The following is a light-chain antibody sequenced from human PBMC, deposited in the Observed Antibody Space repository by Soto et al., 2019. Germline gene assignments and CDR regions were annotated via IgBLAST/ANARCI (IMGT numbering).Light chain of an antibody. CDR1: QSVSSSY. CDR3: QQYGSSPYT. J-gene: IGKJ2*01. CDR2: GAS. Sequence: EIVLTQSPGTLSLSPGERATLSCRASQSVSSSYLAWYQQKPGQAPRPLIYGASSRATGIPDRFSGSGSGTDCTLTISRLEPEDFAVYSCQQYGSSPYTFGQGTKLEIK. V-gene: IGKV3-20*01.